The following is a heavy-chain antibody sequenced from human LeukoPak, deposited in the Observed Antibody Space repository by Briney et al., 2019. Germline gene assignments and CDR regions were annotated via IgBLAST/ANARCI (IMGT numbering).Heavy chain of an antibody. CDR1: GGSISSGGYY. CDR2: IYYSGST. CDR3: ARRLGQQLVPGNNWFDP. Sequence: SETLSLTCTVSGGSISSGGYYWSWIRQHPGKGLEWIGYIYYSGSTYYNPSLKSRVTISVDTSKNQFSLKLSSVTAADTAVYYCARRLGQQLVPGNNWFDPWGQGTLVTVSS. D-gene: IGHD6-13*01. V-gene: IGHV4-31*03. J-gene: IGHJ5*02.